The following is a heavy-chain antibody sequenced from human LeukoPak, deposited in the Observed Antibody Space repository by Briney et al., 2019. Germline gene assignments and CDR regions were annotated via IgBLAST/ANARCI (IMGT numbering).Heavy chain of an antibody. Sequence: GGSLRLSCAASGFTFSSYAMHWVRQAPGKGLEWVAVISYDGSNKYYADSVKGRFTISRDNFKNTLYLQMNSLRAEDTAVYYCAIIADEIDYWGQGTLVTVSS. CDR2: ISYDGSNK. D-gene: IGHD6-13*01. V-gene: IGHV3-30-3*01. CDR1: GFTFSSYA. J-gene: IGHJ4*02. CDR3: AIIADEIDY.